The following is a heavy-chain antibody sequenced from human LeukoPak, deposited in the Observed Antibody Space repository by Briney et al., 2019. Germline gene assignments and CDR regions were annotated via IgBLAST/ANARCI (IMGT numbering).Heavy chain of an antibody. CDR1: GGSISSSNW. CDR2: IYHSGST. Sequence: SETLSLTCAVSGGSISSSNWWSWIRQPPGKGLEWIGEIYHSGSTNYNPSLKSRVTISVDKSKTQFSLKLSSVTAADTGVYFCARDISENYNFSHDRNAFDIWGQGTMVTVSS. V-gene: IGHV4-4*02. CDR3: ARDISENYNFSHDRNAFDI. D-gene: IGHD1-1*01. J-gene: IGHJ3*02.